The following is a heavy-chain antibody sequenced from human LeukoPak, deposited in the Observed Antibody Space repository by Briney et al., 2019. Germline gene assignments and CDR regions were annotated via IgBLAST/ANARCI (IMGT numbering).Heavy chain of an antibody. CDR1: GDSISTTNW. J-gene: IGHJ4*02. CDR3: ARRHRADYFDY. CDR2: SYHSGST. Sequence: SETLSLTCAVSGDSISTTNWWSWVRQPPGKGLEWIGESYHSGSTNYNPSLKGRVIISVDKSKNQFSLKLRSVTAADTAVYYCARRHRADYFDYWGQGTLVTVSS. V-gene: IGHV4-4*02.